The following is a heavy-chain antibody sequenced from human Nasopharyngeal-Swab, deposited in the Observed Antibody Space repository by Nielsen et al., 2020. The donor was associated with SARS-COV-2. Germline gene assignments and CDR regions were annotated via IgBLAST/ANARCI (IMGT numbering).Heavy chain of an antibody. CDR1: GGSISSYY. CDR2: IYTSGST. CDR3: ARDSSRRSRGSYYYYGMDV. D-gene: IGHD3-3*01. V-gene: IGHV4-4*07. Sequence: SETLSPTCTVSGGSISSYYWSWIRQPAGKGLEWIGRIYTSGSTNYNPSLKSRVTMSVDTSKNQFSLKLSSVTAADTAVYYCARDSSRRSRGSYYYYGMDVWGQGTTVTVSS. J-gene: IGHJ6*02.